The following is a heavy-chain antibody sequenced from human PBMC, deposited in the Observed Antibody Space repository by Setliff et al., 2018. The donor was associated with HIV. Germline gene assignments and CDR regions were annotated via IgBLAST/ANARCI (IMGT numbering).Heavy chain of an antibody. J-gene: IGHJ4*02. Sequence: KTSETLSLTCAVYGGSLSDDYWSWIRQPPGKGLEWIGEINHRGLSNFNPSLKSRVSISVDTPRNQFSLKLTSVTAADTAVYYCARGGGFWSGQLDYWGQGTLVTVSS. CDR3: ARGGGFWSGQLDY. CDR2: INHRGLS. CDR1: GGSLSDDY. D-gene: IGHD3-3*01. V-gene: IGHV4-34*01.